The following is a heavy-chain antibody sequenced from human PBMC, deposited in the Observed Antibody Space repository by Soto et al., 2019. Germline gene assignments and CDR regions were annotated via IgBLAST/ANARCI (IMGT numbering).Heavy chain of an antibody. Sequence: SVKVSCKASGGTFSGYAISWVRQAPGQGLEWMGGIIPIFGTANYAQKFQGRVTITADESTSTAYMELSSLRSEDTAVYYCARSILRITMIVVAADNYYYYGMDVWGQGTTVTVSS. D-gene: IGHD3-22*01. CDR1: GGTFSGYA. V-gene: IGHV1-69*13. CDR3: ARSILRITMIVVAADNYYYYGMDV. J-gene: IGHJ6*02. CDR2: IIPIFGTA.